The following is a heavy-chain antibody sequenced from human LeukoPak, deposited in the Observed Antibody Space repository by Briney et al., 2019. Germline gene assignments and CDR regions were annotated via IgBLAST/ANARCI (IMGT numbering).Heavy chain of an antibody. V-gene: IGHV3-48*02. CDR2: ISRSSINI. CDR3: ARGSGTFDY. CDR1: GFTFSSYY. Sequence: GGSLRLSCVASGFTFSSYYMNWVRQAPGKGLEWLSYISRSSINIYYADSVKGRFTISRDNARNSLYLQMNSLRDEDAAVYYCARGSGTFDYWGQGTLVTVSS. J-gene: IGHJ4*02. D-gene: IGHD1-1*01.